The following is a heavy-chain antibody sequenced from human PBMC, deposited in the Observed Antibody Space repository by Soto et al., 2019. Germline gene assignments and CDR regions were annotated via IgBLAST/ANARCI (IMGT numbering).Heavy chain of an antibody. Sequence: QVQLQQWGAGLLKPSETLSLTCAVYGGSFSGYYWSWIRQPPGKGLEWIGEINHSGSTNYNPSLKSRVTISVDTAKNQFALKLSSVTAADTAVYYCARGGFGIAAAGAFMDVWGQGTTVTVSS. CDR2: INHSGST. J-gene: IGHJ6*02. V-gene: IGHV4-34*01. D-gene: IGHD6-13*01. CDR1: GGSFSGYY. CDR3: ARGGFGIAAAGAFMDV.